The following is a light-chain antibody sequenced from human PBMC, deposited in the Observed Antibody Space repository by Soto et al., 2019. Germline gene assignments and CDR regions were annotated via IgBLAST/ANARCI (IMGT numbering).Light chain of an antibody. CDR1: QDIAIY. V-gene: IGKV1-9*01. CDR3: QQLRMYPST. J-gene: IGKJ4*01. Sequence: IQLTQSPSSLSASVGDRVTITCRASQDIAIYLAWYQQKPGEAPKLLIYAASTLYGGVTSRFSGSGAGADFALTITSLQAEDFATSYCQQLRMYPSTFGGGTKVEIK. CDR2: AAS.